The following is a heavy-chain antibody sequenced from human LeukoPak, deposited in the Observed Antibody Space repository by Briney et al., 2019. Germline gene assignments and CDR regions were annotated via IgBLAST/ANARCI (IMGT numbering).Heavy chain of an antibody. V-gene: IGHV3-30*02. CDR3: AKLHSSRPLSHFDY. CDR1: GFTFSSYG. CDR2: IRYDGSNK. Sequence: GGSLRLSCAASGFTFSSYGVHWVRQAPGKGLEWVAFIRYDGSNKYYADSVKGRFTISRDNSKNTLYLQMNSLRAEDTAVYYCAKLHSSRPLSHFDYWGQGTLVTVSS. D-gene: IGHD6-13*01. J-gene: IGHJ4*02.